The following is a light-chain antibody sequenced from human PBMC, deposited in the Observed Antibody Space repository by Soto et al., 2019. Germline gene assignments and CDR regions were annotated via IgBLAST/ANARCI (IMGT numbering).Light chain of an antibody. Sequence: EVVLTQSPATLSVSPGERATLSCRASQSVSSNLAWFQQKPGQAPRLLIYDASTRATDIPARFSGSGYGTDFSLTISSLQSEDFAIYYCHQYNDWPRTFGQGTKVEIK. V-gene: IGKV3-15*01. J-gene: IGKJ1*01. CDR1: QSVSSN. CDR3: HQYNDWPRT. CDR2: DAS.